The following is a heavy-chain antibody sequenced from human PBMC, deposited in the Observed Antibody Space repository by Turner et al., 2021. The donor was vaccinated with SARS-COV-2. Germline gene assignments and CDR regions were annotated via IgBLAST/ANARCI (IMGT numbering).Heavy chain of an antibody. CDR1: GFTFSSYG. D-gene: IGHD2-21*01. CDR3: ATHIGNFPRGYFDS. Sequence: QVQLVESGGGVVQPGRSLRLSCAPSGFTFSSYGMHWVRQTPGKGLEWVAVIWYDGSNKYYADSVKGRFTISRDNSKNTLYLQMNGLRAEDTALYYCATHIGNFPRGYFDSWGQGTLVTVSS. J-gene: IGHJ4*02. V-gene: IGHV3-33*01. CDR2: IWYDGSNK.